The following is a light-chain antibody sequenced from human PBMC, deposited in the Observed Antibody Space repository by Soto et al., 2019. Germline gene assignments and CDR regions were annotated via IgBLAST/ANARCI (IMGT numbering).Light chain of an antibody. CDR1: QTIFTW. CDR3: QQYSSYWT. J-gene: IGKJ1*01. CDR2: KAS. Sequence: DIKITQSPSTLSVSVGDSVTITCRASQTIFTWLAWYQQKPGKAPKLLIYKASSLESGVPSRFSGSGSGTEFTLTISSLQPDDFATYYCQQYSSYWTLGQGTKVEIK. V-gene: IGKV1-5*03.